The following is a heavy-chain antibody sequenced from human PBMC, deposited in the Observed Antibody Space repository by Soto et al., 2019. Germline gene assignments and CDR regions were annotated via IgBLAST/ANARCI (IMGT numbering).Heavy chain of an antibody. CDR1: GGSISSGGYY. Sequence: PSETLSLTCTVSGGSISSGGYYWSWIRQHPGKGLEWIGYIYYSGSTYYNPSLKSRVTISVDTSKNQFSLKLSSVTAADTAVYYCARSRYSSSWLFDYWGQGTLVTVSS. CDR2: IYYSGST. J-gene: IGHJ4*02. D-gene: IGHD6-13*01. CDR3: ARSRYSSSWLFDY. V-gene: IGHV4-31*03.